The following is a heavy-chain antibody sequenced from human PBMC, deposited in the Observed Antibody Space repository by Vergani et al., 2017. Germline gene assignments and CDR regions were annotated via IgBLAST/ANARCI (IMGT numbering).Heavy chain of an antibody. D-gene: IGHD1-26*01. J-gene: IGHJ4*02. CDR3: ARSEVGAERLGNFDY. V-gene: IGHV1-69*01. CDR2: IIPIFGTA. Sequence: QVQLVQSGAEVKKLGSSVKVSCKASGGTFSSYAISWVRQAPGQGLEWMGGIIPIFGTANYAQKFQGRVTITADESTSTAYMELSSLRSEDTAVYYCARSEVGAERLGNFDYWGQGTLVTVSS. CDR1: GGTFSSYA.